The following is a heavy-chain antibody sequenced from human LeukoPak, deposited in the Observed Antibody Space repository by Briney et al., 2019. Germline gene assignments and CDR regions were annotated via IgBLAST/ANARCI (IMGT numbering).Heavy chain of an antibody. V-gene: IGHV4-59*08. CDR2: IYYSGST. CDR3: ARQEGIAAAGPPNYYYYGMDV. Sequence: SETLSLTCTVSGGSISSYYWSWIRQPPGKGLEWIGCIYYSGSTNYNPSLKSRVTISVDTSKNQFSLKLSSVTAADTAVYYCARQEGIAAAGPPNYYYYGMDVWGQGTTVTVSS. D-gene: IGHD6-13*01. CDR1: GGSISSYY. J-gene: IGHJ6*02.